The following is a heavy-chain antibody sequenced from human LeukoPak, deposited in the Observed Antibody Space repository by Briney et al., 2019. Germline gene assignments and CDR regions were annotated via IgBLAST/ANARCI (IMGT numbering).Heavy chain of an antibody. D-gene: IGHD2-8*01. CDR1: GFTFSSYA. Sequence: GGSLRLSCAASGFTFSSYAMSWVRQAPVKGLEWVSAISGSGGSTYYADSVKGWFTISRDNSKNTLYLQMNSLRAEDTAVYYCAKDSAKWYAIGPDYWGQGTLVTVSS. CDR3: AKDSAKWYAIGPDY. V-gene: IGHV3-23*01. J-gene: IGHJ4*02. CDR2: ISGSGGST.